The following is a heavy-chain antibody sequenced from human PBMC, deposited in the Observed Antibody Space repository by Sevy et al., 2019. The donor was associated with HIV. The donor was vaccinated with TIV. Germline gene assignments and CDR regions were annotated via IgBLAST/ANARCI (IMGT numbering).Heavy chain of an antibody. Sequence: GGSLRLSCAASGFTFSDYYMSWIRQAPGKGLEWVSYISSSGSTIYYADSVKGRFPIARDNAKNSLYLQMNSLRAEDTSLNYCAGDAPADTTMIVVDPDDAFDIWGQGTMVTVSS. CDR2: ISSSGSTI. D-gene: IGHD3-22*01. J-gene: IGHJ3*02. CDR1: GFTFSDYY. CDR3: AGDAPADTTMIVVDPDDAFDI. V-gene: IGHV3-11*01.